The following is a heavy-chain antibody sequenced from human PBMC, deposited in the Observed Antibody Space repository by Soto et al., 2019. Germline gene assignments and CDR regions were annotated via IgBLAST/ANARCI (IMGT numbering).Heavy chain of an antibody. CDR2: ISAYNGNT. J-gene: IGHJ5*02. Sequence: ASVKVSCKASGYTFTSYGISWVRQAPGQGLEWMGRISAYNGNTNYAQKLQGRVTMTTDTSTSTAYMELRSLRSDDTAVYYCARDDSSGWYYWFDPWGQGTLVTVSS. V-gene: IGHV1-18*04. CDR3: ARDDSSGWYYWFDP. CDR1: GYTFTSYG. D-gene: IGHD6-19*01.